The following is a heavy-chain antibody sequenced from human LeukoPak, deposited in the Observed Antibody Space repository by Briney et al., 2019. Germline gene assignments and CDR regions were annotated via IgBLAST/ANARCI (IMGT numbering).Heavy chain of an antibody. CDR1: RFTFSRYA. V-gene: IGHV3-64*01. CDR3: ARRHFWCGYSYQEHYYYLDL. CDR2: ISYNGDGT. Sequence: GGSLRLSCAASRFTFSRYAMHWVRQAPGKGLEHVSTISYNGDGTDYANSVKGRFTISRDNSKNTLSLQVGSLRPEDMAVYYCARRHFWCGYSYQEHYYYLDLWGKGTTVTVSS. D-gene: IGHD3-3*02. J-gene: IGHJ6*03.